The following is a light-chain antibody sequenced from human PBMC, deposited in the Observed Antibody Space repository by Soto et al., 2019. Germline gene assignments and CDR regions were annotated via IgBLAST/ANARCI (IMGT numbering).Light chain of an antibody. Sequence: IVMMQSPAALSVSPGETVTLSCRASQSVSSNLAWYQKKPGQAHSLLIYGAFTRSTGTPARFSGSGSGTEFTLTISSLQSDDFAVDYSHHYHNWPPKYTFGQGTKLDIK. J-gene: IGKJ2*01. CDR1: QSVSSN. CDR2: GAF. CDR3: HHYHNWPPKYT. V-gene: IGKV3-15*01.